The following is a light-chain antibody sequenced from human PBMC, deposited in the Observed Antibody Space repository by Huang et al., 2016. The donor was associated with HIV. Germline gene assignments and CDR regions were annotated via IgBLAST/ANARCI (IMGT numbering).Light chain of an antibody. CDR2: GAS. CDR1: QSASSR. V-gene: IGKV3-15*01. J-gene: IGKJ1*01. Sequence: IVMTQSPATLSVSPGERATVSCRASQSASSRLAWYQHKPGQAPRLLIYGASTRATGVSARFSGSGSGVEFTLTISNLQSEDFAVYYCQQYKIWPMTFGQGTKVEIK. CDR3: QQYKIWPMT.